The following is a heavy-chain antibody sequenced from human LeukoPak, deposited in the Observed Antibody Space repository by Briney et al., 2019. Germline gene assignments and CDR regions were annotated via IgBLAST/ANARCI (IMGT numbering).Heavy chain of an antibody. CDR3: AKGLGSSSWFSFDY. V-gene: IGHV3-9*03. Sequence: PGGSLRLSCAASGFTFDDYAMHWVRQAPGKGLEWVSGISWNGGSIGYADSVKGRFTISRDNAKNSLYLQMNSLRAEDMALYYCAKGLGSSSWFSFDYWGQGTLVTVSS. CDR2: ISWNGGSI. D-gene: IGHD6-13*01. J-gene: IGHJ4*02. CDR1: GFTFDDYA.